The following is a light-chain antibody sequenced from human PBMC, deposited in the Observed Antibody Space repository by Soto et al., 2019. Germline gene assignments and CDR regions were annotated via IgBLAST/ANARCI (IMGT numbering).Light chain of an antibody. CDR3: CSYAGNPYV. Sequence: QSVLTQPASVSGSPGQSIAISCTGTSSDVGSYNSVSWYQQHPGKAPKLMIYEGSKRPSGVSDRFSGSKSGNTASLTISGLQAEDEADYYCCSYAGNPYVFGTGTKVPV. CDR2: EGS. V-gene: IGLV2-23*01. J-gene: IGLJ1*01. CDR1: SSDVGSYNS.